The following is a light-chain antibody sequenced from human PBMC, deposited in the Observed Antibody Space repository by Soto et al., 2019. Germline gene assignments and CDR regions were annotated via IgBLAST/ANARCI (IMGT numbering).Light chain of an antibody. CDR3: QQYGSSPT. J-gene: IGKJ4*01. V-gene: IGKV1-5*03. CDR1: QTISSW. CDR2: KAS. Sequence: DIQMTQSPSTLSGSVGDRVTITCRASQTISSWLAWYQQKPGKAPKLLIYKASTLKSGVPSRFSGSGSGTDFTLTISRLEPADLAVYYCQQYGSSPTFGGGTKVDIK.